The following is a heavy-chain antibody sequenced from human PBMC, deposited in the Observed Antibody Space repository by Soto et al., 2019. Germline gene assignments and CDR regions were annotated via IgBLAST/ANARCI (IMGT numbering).Heavy chain of an antibody. CDR2: IYYSGST. J-gene: IGHJ4*02. V-gene: IGHV4-31*03. Sequence: SETLSLTCTVSGGSISSGGYYWSWIRQHPGKGLEWIGYIYYSGSTYYNPSLKSRVTISVDTSKNQFSLKLSSVTAADTAVYYCARDSGYYDILTGYQSYFFDYWGQGTLVTVSS. D-gene: IGHD3-9*01. CDR3: ARDSGYYDILTGYQSYFFDY. CDR1: GGSISSGGYY.